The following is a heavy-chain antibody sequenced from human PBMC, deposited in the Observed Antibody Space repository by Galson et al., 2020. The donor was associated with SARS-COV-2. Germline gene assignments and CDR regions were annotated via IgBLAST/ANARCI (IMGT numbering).Heavy chain of an antibody. CDR2: IHHSGFP. CDR3: ARVGPTAGAFYSFDI. CDR1: GDSLTSHHW. J-gene: IGHJ3*02. V-gene: IGHV4-4*02. Sequence: SQTLSLPCAVSGDSLTSHHWWPWVRQYPGTGLEWIAEIHHSGFPHYIPSLRSRVSIPVDKAQNQFSFNVISVTAADTAIYFCARVGPTAGAFYSFDIWGQGTMGTVSS. D-gene: IGHD6-13*01.